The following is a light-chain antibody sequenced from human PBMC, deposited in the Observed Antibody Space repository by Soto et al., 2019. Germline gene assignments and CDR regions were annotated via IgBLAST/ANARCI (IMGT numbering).Light chain of an antibody. V-gene: IGKV3-15*01. CDR3: QQYNNWPPWT. Sequence: EIVMTQSPATLSVSPGERATLSCRASQSVSSNLAWYQQKPGQAPRLLIYGVSTRSTGIPARCSGSGSGTEFSLTISSLQSEDFAVNYCQQYNNWPPWTFGQGTKVEIK. CDR2: GVS. J-gene: IGKJ1*01. CDR1: QSVSSN.